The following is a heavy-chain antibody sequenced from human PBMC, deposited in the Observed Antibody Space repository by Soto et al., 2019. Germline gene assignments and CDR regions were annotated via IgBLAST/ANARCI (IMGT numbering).Heavy chain of an antibody. D-gene: IGHD2-2*01. CDR1: GGSISSGGYY. CDR3: AREVVPAAINARWFDP. V-gene: IGHV4-31*03. Sequence: SETLSLTCTVSGGSISSGGYYWSWIRQHPGKGLEWIGYIYYSGSTYYNPSLKSRVTISVDTSKNQFSLKLSSVTAADTAVYYCAREVVPAAINARWFDPWGQGTLVTVSS. CDR2: IYYSGST. J-gene: IGHJ5*02.